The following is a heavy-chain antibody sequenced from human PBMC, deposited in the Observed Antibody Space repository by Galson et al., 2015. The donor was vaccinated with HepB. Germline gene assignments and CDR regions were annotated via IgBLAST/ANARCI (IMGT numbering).Heavy chain of an antibody. J-gene: IGHJ6*02. CDR1: GYTFTRYI. CDR3: GGAVINPSYYFYGMDV. CDR2: INGGNGNT. V-gene: IGHV1-3*01. D-gene: IGHD2-21*01. Sequence: SVKVSCKASGYTFTRYIMHWLRQAPGQRLEWVGWINGGNGNTKYSQKFEGRVTITRDTSASTAYMELSSLRSEDTAVYYCGGAVINPSYYFYGMDVWGQGTAVTVSS.